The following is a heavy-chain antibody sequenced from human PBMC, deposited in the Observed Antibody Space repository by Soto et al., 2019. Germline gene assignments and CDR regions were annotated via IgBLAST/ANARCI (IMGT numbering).Heavy chain of an antibody. CDR3: ARDRILLRFGKYSFNGMDV. CDR1: GGTFSDFA. Sequence: QVQLVQSGAEMRKPGSSLRVSCKASGGTFSDFAFSWVRQAPGQGLGWMGGIVPRFGSPNYAQKFGCRVTISADTSTSTVYMAVSSLRFDDKAVYFCARDRILLRFGKYSFNGMDVWGQGTTITVSS. CDR2: IVPRFGSP. J-gene: IGHJ6*02. D-gene: IGHD3-3*01. V-gene: IGHV1-69*06.